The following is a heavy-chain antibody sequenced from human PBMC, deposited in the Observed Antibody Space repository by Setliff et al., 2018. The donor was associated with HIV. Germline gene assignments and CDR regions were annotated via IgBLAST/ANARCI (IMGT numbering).Heavy chain of an antibody. Sequence: ASVKVSCKASGYTFINYGINWLRQAPGQGLEWMGWINTYNGNTKYGQKFQGSVTMTTDTSTSTVYMELSSLTSDDTAIYYCARGRLSWSPDFWGQGTLVTVSS. CDR1: GYTFINYG. CDR3: ARGRLSWSPDF. CDR2: INTYNGNT. J-gene: IGHJ4*02. V-gene: IGHV1-18*04.